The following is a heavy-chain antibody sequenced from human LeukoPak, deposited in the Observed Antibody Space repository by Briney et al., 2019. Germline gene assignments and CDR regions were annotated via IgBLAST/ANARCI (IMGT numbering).Heavy chain of an antibody. Sequence: SETLPLTCTVSGGSISSGSYYWSWIRQPAGKGLEWIGRIYTSGSTNYNPSLKSRVTISVDTSKNQFSLKLSSATAADTAVYYCARHTRHYYDSSGDAFDIWGQGTMVTVSS. V-gene: IGHV4-61*02. CDR1: GGSISSGSYY. D-gene: IGHD3-22*01. J-gene: IGHJ3*02. CDR3: ARHTRHYYDSSGDAFDI. CDR2: IYTSGST.